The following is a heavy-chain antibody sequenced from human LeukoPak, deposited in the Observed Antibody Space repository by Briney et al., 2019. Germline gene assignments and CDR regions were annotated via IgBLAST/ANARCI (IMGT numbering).Heavy chain of an antibody. CDR3: ASHHDSRGYGLAY. D-gene: IGHD3-22*01. CDR1: GGSITSRSYY. CDR2: IDCSGST. J-gene: IGHJ4*02. Sequence: PSETLSLTCSVSGGSITSRSYYWSWIRQPPGKGLEWIGNIDCSGSTYYNPSLQSRVTISVDTSKTHFSLKLTSVTAADTAVYYCASHHDSRGYGLAYWGQGTLVTVSS. V-gene: IGHV4-39*01.